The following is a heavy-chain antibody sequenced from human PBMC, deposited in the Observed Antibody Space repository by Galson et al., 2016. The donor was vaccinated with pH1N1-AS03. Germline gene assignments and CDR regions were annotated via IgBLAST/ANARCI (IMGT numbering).Heavy chain of an antibody. V-gene: IGHV1-18*04. CDR2: ITGDNRKT. Sequence: SVKVPCKASGYTFLSYAISWVRQAPGQRLEWMGWITGDNRKTKHSPKFQGRVAMNADTVTDTAYMELSSLRSDDTAVYYCARGDGNSWHNWFDTWGQGTLVSVSS. D-gene: IGHD6-13*01. CDR1: GYTFLSYA. CDR3: ARGDGNSWHNWFDT. J-gene: IGHJ5*02.